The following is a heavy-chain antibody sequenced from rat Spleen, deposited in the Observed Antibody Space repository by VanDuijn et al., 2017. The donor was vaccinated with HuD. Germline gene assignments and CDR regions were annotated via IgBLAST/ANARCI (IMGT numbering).Heavy chain of an antibody. J-gene: IGHJ2*01. CDR1: GFTFSNYD. CDR2: ISTSGGST. Sequence: EVQLVESGGGLVQPGRSLKLSCAASGFTFSNYDMAWVRQAPTKGLEWVASISTSGGSTYYGDSVKGRFTISRDNAKSTLYLQMNSLRSEDTATYYCARHEGDYWGQGVMVTVSS. CDR3: ARHEGDY. V-gene: IGHV5-25*01. D-gene: IGHD1-11*01.